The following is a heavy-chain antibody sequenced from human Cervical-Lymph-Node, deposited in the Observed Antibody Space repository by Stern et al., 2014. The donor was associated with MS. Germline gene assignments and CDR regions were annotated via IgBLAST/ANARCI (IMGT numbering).Heavy chain of an antibody. J-gene: IGHJ4*02. D-gene: IGHD6-19*01. V-gene: IGHV3-23*04. CDR3: AKVYGSGPFDY. CDR1: GFTFSSYA. Sequence: EVQLVESGGTLVPPGGSLRLSCAASGFTFSSYAMSWVRQAPAKGLELVSFSSGSDGSAFYADSVKVRFTISRDNSKNTLFLQMNSLRAEDTAVYYCAKVYGSGPFDYWGQGTLVTVSS. CDR2: SSGSDGSA.